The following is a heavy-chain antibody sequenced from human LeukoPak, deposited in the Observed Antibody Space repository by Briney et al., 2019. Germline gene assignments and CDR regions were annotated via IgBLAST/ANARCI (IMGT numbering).Heavy chain of an antibody. D-gene: IGHD5/OR15-5a*01. V-gene: IGHV3-23*01. Sequence: TGGSLRLSCAASGFAFSNYAMSWVRQAPGKGLEWVSSISGSTGITHYADSVKGRFTISRDNSKNTLFLQMNSLTAEDTAVYYCAKEPAYSVTWTRFNPWGEGKLVTVSS. CDR1: GFAFSNYA. J-gene: IGHJ5*02. CDR2: ISGSTGIT. CDR3: AKEPAYSVTWTRFNP.